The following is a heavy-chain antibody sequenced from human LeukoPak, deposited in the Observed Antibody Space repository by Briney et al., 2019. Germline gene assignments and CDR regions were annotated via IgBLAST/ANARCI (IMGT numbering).Heavy chain of an antibody. J-gene: IGHJ4*02. CDR1: GGSISSYY. CDR3: ARGGPPRAYFDY. V-gene: IGHV4-59*01. CDR2: IYYSGST. Sequence: PSETLSLTCTVSGGSISSYYWSWIRQPPGKGLEWIGYIYYSGSTNYNPSLKSRVTISVDTSKNQFSLKLSSVTAPDTAVYYCARGGPPRAYFDYWGRGTLVTVSS.